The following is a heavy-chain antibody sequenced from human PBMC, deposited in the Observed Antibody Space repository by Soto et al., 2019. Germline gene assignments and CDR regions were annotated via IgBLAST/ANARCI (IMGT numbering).Heavy chain of an antibody. CDR2: IYASGSP. Sequence: SETLSLTCTISGGSVSVYYWSWIRQSTGQGLEWIGYIYASGSPYYNPSLRSRVTISADTSKNQISLKLTSPTAADAAVYYCARGAGSSPPQYWGRGTLVTVSS. D-gene: IGHD3-10*01. CDR3: ARGAGSSPPQY. J-gene: IGHJ4*02. CDR1: GGSVSVYY. V-gene: IGHV4-59*02.